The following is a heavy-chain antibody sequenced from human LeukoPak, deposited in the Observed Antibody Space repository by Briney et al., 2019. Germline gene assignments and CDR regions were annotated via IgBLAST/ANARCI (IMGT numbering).Heavy chain of an antibody. J-gene: IGHJ2*01. Sequence: SDPLSLTCTVSGGSVSRTNYYWAWIRQPPGKGLEWIATINHGGGTHHNPSLKSRLTIAVDTATNDFSLKLSSVTAADTAVYYCAKGEYWVRFWGRGTLVTVSS. CDR1: GGSVSRTNYY. CDR2: INHGGGT. CDR3: AKGEYWVRF. D-gene: IGHD2/OR15-2a*01. V-gene: IGHV4-39*02.